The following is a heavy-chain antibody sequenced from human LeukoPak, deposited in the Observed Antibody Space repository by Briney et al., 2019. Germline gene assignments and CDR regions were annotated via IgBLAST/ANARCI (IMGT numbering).Heavy chain of an antibody. CDR1: GGSFSGYY. Sequence: SETLSLTCAVYGGSFSGYYWSWIRQPPGKGLEWIGEINHSGSTNYNPSLKSRVTISVDTSKNQFSLKLSSVTAADTAVYYCARGGYYYPFGAFDIWGQGTMVTVSS. CDR2: INHSGST. CDR3: ARGGYYYPFGAFDI. J-gene: IGHJ3*02. V-gene: IGHV4-34*01. D-gene: IGHD3-22*01.